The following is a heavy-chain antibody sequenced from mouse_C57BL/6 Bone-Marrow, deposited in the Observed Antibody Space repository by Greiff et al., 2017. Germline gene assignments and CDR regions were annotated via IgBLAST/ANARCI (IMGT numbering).Heavy chain of an antibody. V-gene: IGHV1-59*01. D-gene: IGHD1-1*01. CDR2: IDPSDSYT. J-gene: IGHJ1*03. CDR1: GYTFTSYW. CDR3: ARDDYGSSYVYCYFDV. Sequence: VQLQQPGAELVRPGTSVKLSCKASGYTFTSYWMHWVKPRPGQGLEWIGVIDPSDSYTNYNQKFQGKATLTVDTSSSTDYMYLSSLTSEDSAVYYCARDDYGSSYVYCYFDVGGTGTTVTVSS.